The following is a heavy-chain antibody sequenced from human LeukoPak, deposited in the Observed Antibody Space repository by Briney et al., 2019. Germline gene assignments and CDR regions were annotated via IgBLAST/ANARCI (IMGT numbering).Heavy chain of an antibody. CDR1: GYSISSGYY. CDR2: IYHSGST. V-gene: IGHV4-38-2*02. Sequence: SETLSLTCTVSGYSISSGYYWGWIRQPPGKGLEWIGSIYHSGSTYYNPSLKSRVTISVDTSKNQLSLKLSSVTAADTAVYFCARDDDFSKIDYWGQGTLVTVSS. D-gene: IGHD4-11*01. CDR3: ARDDDFSKIDY. J-gene: IGHJ4*02.